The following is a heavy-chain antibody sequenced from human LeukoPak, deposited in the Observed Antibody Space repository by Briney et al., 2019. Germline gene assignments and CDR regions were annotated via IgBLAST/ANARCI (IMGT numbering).Heavy chain of an antibody. CDR3: ARRAGGYSHPYDY. CDR1: GFTFNDYT. Sequence: PGGSLRLSCVASGFTFNDYTMHWVRQAPGKGLEWVSVISWDGGNTDYADSVRGRFTISRDNSKNSLYLQMNSLRAEDTAVYYCARRAGGYSHPYDYWGQGTLVTVSS. CDR2: ISWDGGNT. D-gene: IGHD4-23*01. V-gene: IGHV3-43*01. J-gene: IGHJ4*02.